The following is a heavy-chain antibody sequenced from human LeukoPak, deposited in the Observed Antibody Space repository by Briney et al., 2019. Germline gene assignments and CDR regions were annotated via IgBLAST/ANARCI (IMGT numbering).Heavy chain of an antibody. J-gene: IGHJ4*02. CDR1: GFTFSNYA. D-gene: IGHD3-22*01. V-gene: IGHV3-30*04. CDR2: ISYDGSHK. Sequence: GGSLRLSCAASGFTFSNYAIHWVRQAPGKGLEWVAVISYDGSHKYYADSVKGRFTISRDNSKNTLYLQMNSLRAEDTAVYYCAKGIHFSDYYENGAYSVDYWGQGTLVTVSS. CDR3: AKGIHFSDYYENGAYSVDY.